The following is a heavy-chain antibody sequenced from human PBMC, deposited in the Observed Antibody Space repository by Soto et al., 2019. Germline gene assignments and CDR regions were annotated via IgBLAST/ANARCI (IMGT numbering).Heavy chain of an antibody. D-gene: IGHD3-16*01. V-gene: IGHV3-73*01. J-gene: IGHJ4*02. CDR2: IRSKANSYAT. CDR1: GFTFSGSA. CDR3: AKDLKVYVV. Sequence: SGGSLRLSCAASGFTFSGSAMHWVRQASGKGLEWVGRIRSKANSYATAYAASVKGRFTISRDNSKNTLYLQMNSLRAEDTAVYYCAKDLKVYVVWGQGTLVTVSS.